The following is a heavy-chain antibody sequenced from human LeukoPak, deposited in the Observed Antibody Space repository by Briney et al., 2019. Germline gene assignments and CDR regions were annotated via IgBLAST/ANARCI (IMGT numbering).Heavy chain of an antibody. CDR2: IWYDGINK. D-gene: IGHD1-14*01. Sequence: EGSLRLSCAASGFTFRTFGMHWVRQAPGKGLEWVAIIWYDGINKYCADSVKGRFTISRDNSKNTLYLQMNSLRAEDTAVYYCARDFGGSRIQPGSDFWGQGSLVIVSS. V-gene: IGHV3-33*01. J-gene: IGHJ4*02. CDR1: GFTFRTFG. CDR3: ARDFGGSRIQPGSDF.